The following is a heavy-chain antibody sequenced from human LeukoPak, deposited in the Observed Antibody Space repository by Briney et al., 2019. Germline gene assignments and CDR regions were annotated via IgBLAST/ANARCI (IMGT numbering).Heavy chain of an antibody. Sequence: GGSLRLSCAASGFTSSSYGMHWVRQAPGKGLEWVAVISYDGSNKYYADSVKGRFTISRDNSKNTLYLQMNSLRAEDTAVYYCAKCKVPAATYYYYYYGMDVWGKGTTVTVSS. CDR2: ISYDGSNK. V-gene: IGHV3-30*18. J-gene: IGHJ6*04. CDR1: GFTSSSYG. D-gene: IGHD2-2*01. CDR3: AKCKVPAATYYYYYYGMDV.